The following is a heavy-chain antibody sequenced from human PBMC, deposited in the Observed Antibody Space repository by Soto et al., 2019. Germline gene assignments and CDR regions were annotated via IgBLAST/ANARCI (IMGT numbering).Heavy chain of an antibody. Sequence: GASVKVSCKASGYTFTSYGISWVRQAPGQGLEWMGWISAYNGNTNYAQKLQGRVTMTTDTSTSTAYMELRSLRSDDTAVYYCARDRQQWLVRGGFDPWGQGTLVTVSS. CDR1: GYTFTSYG. J-gene: IGHJ5*02. CDR2: ISAYNGNT. V-gene: IGHV1-18*01. D-gene: IGHD6-19*01. CDR3: ARDRQQWLVRGGFDP.